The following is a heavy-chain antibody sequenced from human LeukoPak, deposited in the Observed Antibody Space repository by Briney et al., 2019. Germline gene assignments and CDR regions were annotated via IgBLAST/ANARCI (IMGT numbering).Heavy chain of an antibody. CDR3: ARGGIRDTAMVTVRHWFDP. CDR1: GYTFSNYG. J-gene: IGHJ5*02. D-gene: IGHD5-18*01. V-gene: IGHV1-18*01. CDR2: SIAYNGNI. Sequence: ASVKVSCKASGYTFSNYGITWVRQAPGQGLEWMGWSIAYNGNINYAQKVQGRVTMTTDTSTSTAYMELRSLRSDDTAVYYCARGGIRDTAMVTVRHWFDPWGQGTLVTVSS.